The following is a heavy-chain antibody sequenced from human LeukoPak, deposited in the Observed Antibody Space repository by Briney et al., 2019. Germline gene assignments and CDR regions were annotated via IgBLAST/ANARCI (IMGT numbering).Heavy chain of an antibody. J-gene: IGHJ4*02. CDR2: ISWNSGSI. V-gene: IGHV3-9*01. Sequence: PGGSLRLSCVASGFTFDDYAMQWVRQAPGKGLEWVSGISWNSGSIGYADSVKGRFTISRDNAKNSLYLQMNSLRAEDTALYYCAKVQGYSYGYFDYWGQGTLVTVSS. CDR1: GFTFDDYA. CDR3: AKVQGYSYGYFDY. D-gene: IGHD5-18*01.